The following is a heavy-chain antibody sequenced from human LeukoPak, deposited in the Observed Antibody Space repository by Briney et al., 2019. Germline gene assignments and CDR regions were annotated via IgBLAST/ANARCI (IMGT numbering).Heavy chain of an antibody. V-gene: IGHV1-2*04. CDR2: INPNSGGT. J-gene: IGHJ6*02. Sequence: GASVKVSCKASGYTFTGYYMHWVRQAPGQGLEWMGWINPNSGGTNYAQKFQGWVTMTRDTSISTAYMELSRLRSDDTAVYYCARSQMDYYGMDVWGQGTTVTVSS. CDR3: ARSQMDYYGMDV. CDR1: GYTFTGYY. D-gene: IGHD2-8*01.